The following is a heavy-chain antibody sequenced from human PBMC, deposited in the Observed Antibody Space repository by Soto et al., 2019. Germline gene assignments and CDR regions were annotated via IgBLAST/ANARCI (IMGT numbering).Heavy chain of an antibody. V-gene: IGHV3-21*01. Sequence: GGSLRLSCTASGFPFRSSSMNWVRQAPGKGLQWVSSISSSSSYIFYADSVKGRFTISRDNAKNTLYVEMNSLSAEDAAVYYCAREGQPAAGTTPHNWGRGTLVTVSS. CDR1: GFPFRSSS. D-gene: IGHD6-13*01. CDR3: AREGQPAAGTTPHN. CDR2: ISSSSSYI. J-gene: IGHJ4*02.